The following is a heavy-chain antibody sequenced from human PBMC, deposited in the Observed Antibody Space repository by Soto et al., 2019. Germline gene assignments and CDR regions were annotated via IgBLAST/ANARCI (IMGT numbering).Heavy chain of an antibody. CDR1: GFTFSGYS. D-gene: IGHD3-22*01. V-gene: IGHV3-21*01. CDR3: ARDYYDRGESFDY. CDR2: ISSSSSYI. J-gene: IGHJ4*02. Sequence: GGSLRLSCAASGFTFSGYSMNWVRQAPGKGLEWVSSISSSSSYIYYADSVKGRFTISRDNANNSLYPQMNSLRAEDTAVYYCARDYYDRGESFDYWGQGTLFTV.